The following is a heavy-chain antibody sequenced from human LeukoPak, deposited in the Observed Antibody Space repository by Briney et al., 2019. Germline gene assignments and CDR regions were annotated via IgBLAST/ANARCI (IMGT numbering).Heavy chain of an antibody. CDR1: GESFSGYY. CDR3: ARGPRIAVTGILHAYFDL. Sequence: SETLSLTCAVCGESFSGYYWSWIRQPPGKGLEWIGEINHSGSTNYNPSLKSRVTISADTSKNQFSLKLSSVTAADRAVYFRARGPRIAVTGILHAYFDLWGRGTLVTVPS. V-gene: IGHV4-34*01. J-gene: IGHJ2*01. CDR2: INHSGST. D-gene: IGHD6-19*01.